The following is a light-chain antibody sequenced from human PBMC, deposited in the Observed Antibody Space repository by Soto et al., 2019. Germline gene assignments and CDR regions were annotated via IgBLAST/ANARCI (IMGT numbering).Light chain of an antibody. V-gene: IGLV3-21*02. CDR2: DDS. CDR3: QLWDSSSDHPVV. Sequence: SSELTQSPSVSVAPGQTATITCGGNNIGSEGVHWYQQKSGQAPVLVVYDDSDRPSGIPERFSGSNSGNTATLTINRVEAGDEADYYCQLWDSSSDHPVVFGGGTKVTVL. J-gene: IGLJ2*01. CDR1: NIGSEG.